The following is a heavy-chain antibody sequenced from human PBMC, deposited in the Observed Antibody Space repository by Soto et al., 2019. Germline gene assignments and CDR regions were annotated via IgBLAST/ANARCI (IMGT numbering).Heavy chain of an antibody. J-gene: IGHJ4*02. D-gene: IGHD6-13*01. CDR2: ISGSGGST. CDR3: AKVKYSSSWYSH. CDR1: GFTFSSYA. Sequence: GGSLRLSCAASGFTFSSYAMSWVRQAPGKGMEWVSAISGSGGSTYYADSVKGRFTISRDNSKNTLYLQMNSLRAEDTAVYYCAKVKYSSSWYSHWGQGTLVTVSS. V-gene: IGHV3-23*01.